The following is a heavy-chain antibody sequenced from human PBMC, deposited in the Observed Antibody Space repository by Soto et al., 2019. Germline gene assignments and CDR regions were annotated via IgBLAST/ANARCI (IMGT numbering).Heavy chain of an antibody. CDR1: GRSISSVNYY. CDR3: ARYGSGECNRGSCYSPFDY. Sequence: LSLTCTVSGRSISSVNYYWSWIRQPPGKGLEWIGYIYYSGSTYYNPSLRSRVTISVDTSKNQFSLKLSSVTAADTAVYYCARYGSGECNRGSCYSPFDYWGQGTLVTVSS. J-gene: IGHJ4*02. V-gene: IGHV4-30-4*01. D-gene: IGHD2-15*01. CDR2: IYYSGST.